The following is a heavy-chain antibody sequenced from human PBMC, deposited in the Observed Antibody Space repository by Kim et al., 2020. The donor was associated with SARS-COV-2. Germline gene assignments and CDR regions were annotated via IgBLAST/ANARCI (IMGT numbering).Heavy chain of an antibody. J-gene: IGHJ4*02. CDR3: ARGYCSGGSCYTFHY. CDR2: INAGNGNT. CDR1: GYTFTSYA. Sequence: ASVKVSCKASGYTFTSYAMHWVRQAPGQRLEWMGWINAGNGNTKYSQKFQGRVTITRDTSASTAYMELSSLRSEDTAVYYCARGYCSGGSCYTFHYWGQGTLVTVSS. D-gene: IGHD2-15*01. V-gene: IGHV1-3*01.